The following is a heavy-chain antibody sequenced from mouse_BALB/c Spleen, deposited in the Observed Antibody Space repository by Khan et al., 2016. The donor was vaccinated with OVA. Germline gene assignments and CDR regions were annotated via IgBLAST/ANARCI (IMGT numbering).Heavy chain of an antibody. Sequence: EVELVESGGGLVKPGGSLKLSCSASGFTFSTYAMSWVRQTPEKSLECVATISTGGHYTFYPDSVKGRFTISRDNAKNTLYLQMSSLRSEDTAMYYCARGLVDHQAMDYWGQGTSVTGSS. CDR1: GFTFSTYA. J-gene: IGHJ4*01. CDR3: ARGLVDHQAMDY. D-gene: IGHD3-3*01. V-gene: IGHV5-9-3*01. CDR2: ISTGGHYT.